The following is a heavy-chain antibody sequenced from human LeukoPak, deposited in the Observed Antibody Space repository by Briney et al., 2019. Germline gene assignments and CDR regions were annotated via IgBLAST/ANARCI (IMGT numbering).Heavy chain of an antibody. CDR1: GFNFRAYW. J-gene: IGHJ6*03. CDR3: ARGVQQPYRSSTSCPNYYYYYYMDV. CDR2: IHQHGSKE. D-gene: IGHD2-2*01. V-gene: IGHV3-7*01. Sequence: GGSLRLSCTTSGFNFRAYWMGWVRQAPGKGLEWVANIHQHGSKENYLDSVKGRFTISRDNAKNSLYLQMNSLRAEDTAVYYCARGVQQPYRSSTSCPNYYYYYYMDVWGKGTTVTVSS.